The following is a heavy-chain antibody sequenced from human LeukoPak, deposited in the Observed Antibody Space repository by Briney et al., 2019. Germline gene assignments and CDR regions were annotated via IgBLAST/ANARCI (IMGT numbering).Heavy chain of an antibody. D-gene: IGHD3-3*01. Sequence: PGGSLRLSCAASGFIFSNYPMTWVRQAPGKGLEWVSAISGFGDKTVYADSVKGRFTISRDNSQSTLYLQMNSLKAGDTAIYYCGKEPWEGSGYIHYWGQGILVTVSS. CDR1: GFIFSNYP. V-gene: IGHV3-23*01. J-gene: IGHJ4*02. CDR3: GKEPWEGSGYIHY. CDR2: ISGFGDKT.